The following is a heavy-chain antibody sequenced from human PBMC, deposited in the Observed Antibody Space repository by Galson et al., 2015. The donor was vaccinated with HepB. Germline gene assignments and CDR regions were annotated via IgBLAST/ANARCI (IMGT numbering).Heavy chain of an antibody. Sequence: SVKVSCKASGYTFTGYYMHWVRQAPGQGLEWMGWINPNSGGTNYAQKFQGRVTMTRDTSISTAYVELSRLRSDDTAVYYCARVVVKGYYYYMDVWGKGTTVTVSS. CDR2: INPNSGGT. V-gene: IGHV1-2*02. CDR1: GYTFTGYY. D-gene: IGHD3-22*01. CDR3: ARVVVKGYYYYMDV. J-gene: IGHJ6*03.